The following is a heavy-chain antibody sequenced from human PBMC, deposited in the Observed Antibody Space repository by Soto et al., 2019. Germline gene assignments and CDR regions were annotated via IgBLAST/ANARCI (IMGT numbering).Heavy chain of an antibody. V-gene: IGHV4-59*08. J-gene: IGHJ6*02. CDR3: ARRTTTIIVPYYYGMDV. CDR2: IYYSGST. Sequence: SETLSLTCTVSGGSISSYYWTWIRQPPGKGLEWIGYIYYSGSTYYNPSLKSRVTISVDTSKNQFSLKLSSVTAADTAVYYCARRTTTIIVPYYYGMDVWGQGTTVTVSS. CDR1: GGSISSYY. D-gene: IGHD3-22*01.